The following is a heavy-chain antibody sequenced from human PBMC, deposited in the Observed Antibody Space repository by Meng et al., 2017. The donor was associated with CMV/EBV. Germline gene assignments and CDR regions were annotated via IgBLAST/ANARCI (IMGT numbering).Heavy chain of an antibody. D-gene: IGHD5-12*01. CDR2: ISGSGGST. J-gene: IGHJ6*02. CDR1: GFAFSSYS. CDR3: AKELVATIYYYGMDV. Sequence: GGSLRLSCAASGFAFSSYSMNWVRQAPGKGLEWVSAISGSGGSTYYADSVKGRFTISRDNSKNTLYLQMNSLRAEDTAVYYCAKELVATIYYYGMDVWGQGTTVTVSS. V-gene: IGHV3-23*01.